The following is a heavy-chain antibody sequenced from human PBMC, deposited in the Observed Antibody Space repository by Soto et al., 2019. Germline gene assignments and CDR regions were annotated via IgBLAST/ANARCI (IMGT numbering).Heavy chain of an antibody. V-gene: IGHV3-23*01. D-gene: IGHD1-26*01. CDR2: ISGSGGST. J-gene: IGHJ3*02. CDR1: GFTFSSYA. Sequence: GGSLRLSCAASGFTFSSYAMSWVRQAPGKGLEWVSAISGSGGSTYYADSVKGRFTISRDNSKNTLYLQMNSLRAEDTAVYYCATSPGYYCSWKSDAFDIWGQGTMVTVSS. CDR3: ATSPGYYCSWKSDAFDI.